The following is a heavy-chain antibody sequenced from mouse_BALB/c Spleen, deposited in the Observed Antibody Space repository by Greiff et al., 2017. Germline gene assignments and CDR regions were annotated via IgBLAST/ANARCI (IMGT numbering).Heavy chain of an antibody. Sequence: EVQLQQSGGGLVQPGGSLKLSCAASGFDFSRYWMSWVRQAPGKGLEWIGEINPDSSTINYTPSLKDKFIISRDNAKNTLYLQMSKVRSEDTALYYCARAGDYDGDWYFDVWGAGTTVTVSS. CDR1: GFDFSRYW. D-gene: IGHD2-4*01. CDR2: INPDSSTI. CDR3: ARAGDYDGDWYFDV. J-gene: IGHJ1*01. V-gene: IGHV4-1*02.